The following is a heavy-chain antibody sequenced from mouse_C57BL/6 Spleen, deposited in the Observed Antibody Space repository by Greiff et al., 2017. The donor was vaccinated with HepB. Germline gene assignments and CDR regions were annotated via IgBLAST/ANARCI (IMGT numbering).Heavy chain of an antibody. CDR2: IYPGSGST. Sequence: QVQLQQPGAELVKPGASVKMSCKASGYTFTSYWITWVKQRPGQGLEWIGDIYPGSGSTNYNEKFKSKATLTVDTSSSTAYMQLSSLTAEYSAVYYCARELRLDAMGYWGQGTSVTVSS. CDR1: GYTFTSYW. J-gene: IGHJ4*01. D-gene: IGHD3-2*02. CDR3: ARELRLDAMGY. V-gene: IGHV1-55*01.